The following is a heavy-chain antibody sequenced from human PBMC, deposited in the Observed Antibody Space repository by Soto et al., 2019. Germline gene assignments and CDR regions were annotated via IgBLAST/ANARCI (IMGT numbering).Heavy chain of an antibody. CDR2: ISSSGST. Sequence: SETLSLTCTVSGDSIGGVGYWSWVRQFPGRGLEWIGCISSSGSTYYNPALNNRISLSLDTSQNQFSLKLLSVTAADTAIYYCARSGVTGIVIPSHWLDPCGQGTLVTVYS. CDR3: ARSGVTGIVIPSHWLDP. D-gene: IGHD2-21*02. CDR1: GDSIGGVGY. V-gene: IGHV4-31*03. J-gene: IGHJ5*02.